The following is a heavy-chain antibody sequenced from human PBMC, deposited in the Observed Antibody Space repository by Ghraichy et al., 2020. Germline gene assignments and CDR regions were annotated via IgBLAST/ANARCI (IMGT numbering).Heavy chain of an antibody. CDR3: ARGQWGGFDI. D-gene: IGHD1-26*01. CDR1: GFTFSTDN. J-gene: IGHJ3*02. CDR2: ISSSSGTI. V-gene: IGHV3-48*01. Sequence: GGSLRLSCAASGFTFSTDNMNWVRQAPGKGLEWVSYISSSSGTIYYADSVKGRFTISRDNVKTSVYLQMKSLRAEDTAVYYCARGQWGGFDIWGQGTMVTVSS.